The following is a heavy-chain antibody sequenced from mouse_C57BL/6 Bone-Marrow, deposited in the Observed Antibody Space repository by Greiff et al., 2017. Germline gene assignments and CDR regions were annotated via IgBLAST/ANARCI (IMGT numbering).Heavy chain of an antibody. Sequence: VQLKQSGAELVRPGASVKLSCTASGFNIKDDYMHWVKQRPEQGLEWIGWIDPENGDTEYASKFQGKATITADTSSNTAYLQLSSLTSEDTAVYYCTTVAIFDYWGQGTTLTVSS. D-gene: IGHD1-1*02. CDR2: IDPENGDT. CDR1: GFNIKDDY. V-gene: IGHV14-4*01. J-gene: IGHJ2*01. CDR3: TTVAIFDY.